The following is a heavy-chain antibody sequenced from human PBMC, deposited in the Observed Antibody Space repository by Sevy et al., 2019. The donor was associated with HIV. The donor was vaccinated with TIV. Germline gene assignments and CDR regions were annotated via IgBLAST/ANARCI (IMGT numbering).Heavy chain of an antibody. D-gene: IGHD2-2*01. CDR3: TKVSHIVVVPAAIDYYYGMDV. Sequence: GGFLRLSCAASGFTFSTYGMHWVRQAPGKGLEWVAFIRFDGTIQYYTDSVKGRLTISRDNSKNTLYLQTNSLRAEDTAVYFCTKVSHIVVVPAAIDYYYGMDVWGQGTTVTVSS. CDR2: IRFDGTIQ. J-gene: IGHJ6*02. V-gene: IGHV3-30*02. CDR1: GFTFSTYG.